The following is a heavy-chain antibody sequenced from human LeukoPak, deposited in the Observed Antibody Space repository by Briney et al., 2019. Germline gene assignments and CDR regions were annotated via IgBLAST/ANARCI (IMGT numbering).Heavy chain of an antibody. J-gene: IGHJ4*02. Sequence: GGSLRLSCAVSGFTVSANYVSWVRQAPGKGLEWVSVIYSGGSTYYSDSVKGRFTISRDNSKNTLYLQMNSLRAEDTAVYYCARDRGYSSAWFDYWGQGTLVTVSS. CDR2: IYSGGST. D-gene: IGHD6-19*01. V-gene: IGHV3-53*01. CDR3: ARDRGYSSAWFDY. CDR1: GFTVSANY.